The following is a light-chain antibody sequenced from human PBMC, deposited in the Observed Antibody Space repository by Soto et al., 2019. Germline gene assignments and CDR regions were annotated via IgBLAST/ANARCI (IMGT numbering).Light chain of an antibody. CDR2: KAS. CDR3: QQYNSYSYT. Sequence: DIQMTQSPSTLSAPVGDRVTITCRASQSISTWLAWYQQKPGRAPKLLIYKASSLESGVPPRFSGSGSGTEFTLTISSLQPDDFATYYCQQYNSYSYTFGQGTKLEIK. J-gene: IGKJ2*01. CDR1: QSISTW. V-gene: IGKV1-5*03.